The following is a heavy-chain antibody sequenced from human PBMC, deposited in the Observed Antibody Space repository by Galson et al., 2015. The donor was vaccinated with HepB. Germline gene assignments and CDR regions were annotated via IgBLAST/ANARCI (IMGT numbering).Heavy chain of an antibody. Sequence: SLRLSCAASGFTFSSYAMHWVRQAPGKGLEYVSAISSNGGSTYYADSVKGRFTISRDNSKNTLYLQMSSLRAEDTAVYYCVKVVGARALDYWGQGTLVTVSS. CDR3: VKVVGARALDY. CDR1: GFTFSSYA. CDR2: ISSNGGST. J-gene: IGHJ4*02. V-gene: IGHV3-64D*06. D-gene: IGHD1-26*01.